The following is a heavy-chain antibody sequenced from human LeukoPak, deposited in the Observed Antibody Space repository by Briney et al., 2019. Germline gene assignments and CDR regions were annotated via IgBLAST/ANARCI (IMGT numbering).Heavy chain of an antibody. CDR1: GFTFSSYW. Sequence: PGGSLRLSCAASGFTFSSYWMSWVRQAPGRGLEWVANIKQDGSEKYYVDSVKGRFTISRDNAKNSLHLQMNSLRAEDTAVYNCARYCGGDCYGMDVWGQGTTVIVSS. V-gene: IGHV3-7*01. CDR2: IKQDGSEK. D-gene: IGHD2-21*01. CDR3: ARYCGGDCYGMDV. J-gene: IGHJ6*02.